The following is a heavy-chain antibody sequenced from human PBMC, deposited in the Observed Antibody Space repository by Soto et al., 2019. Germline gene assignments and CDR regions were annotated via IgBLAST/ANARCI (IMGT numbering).Heavy chain of an antibody. J-gene: IGHJ5*02. D-gene: IGHD2-2*01. CDR3: ARWALGRYQGSGWFDP. CDR1: GGSVSSGSYY. Sequence: SETLSLTCTVSGGSVSSGSYYWSWIRQPPGKGLEWIGYIYYSGSTNYNPSLKSRVTISVDTSKNQFSLKLSSVTAADTAVYYCARWALGRYQGSGWFDPWGQGTLVTVSS. V-gene: IGHV4-61*01. CDR2: IYYSGST.